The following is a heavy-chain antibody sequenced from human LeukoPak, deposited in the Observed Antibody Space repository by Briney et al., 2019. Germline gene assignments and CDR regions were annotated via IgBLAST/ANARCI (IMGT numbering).Heavy chain of an antibody. Sequence: SETLSLTCTVSGGSISSSSYYWGWIRQPPGKGLEWIGSIYYSGSTYYNPSLKSRVTISVDTSKNQFSLKLSSVTAADTAVYYCARDSPTASSGANWGQGTLVTVSS. V-gene: IGHV4-39*07. CDR2: IYYSGST. J-gene: IGHJ4*02. CDR1: GGSISSSSYY. D-gene: IGHD6-19*01. CDR3: ARDSPTASSGAN.